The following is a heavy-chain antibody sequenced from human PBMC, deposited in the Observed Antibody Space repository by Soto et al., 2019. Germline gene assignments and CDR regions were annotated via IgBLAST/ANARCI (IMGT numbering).Heavy chain of an antibody. V-gene: IGHV5-51*01. Sequence: GESLKISCKASGYSFTTYWIGWVRQMPGKGLEWMGIIYPSDSDTRYSPSFQGQVTISADKSISTTHLQWRSLKASDTAMYYCARHEYNSGWRYFDYWGQGTLVTVSS. CDR1: GYSFTTYW. J-gene: IGHJ4*02. D-gene: IGHD6-19*01. CDR2: IYPSDSDT. CDR3: ARHEYNSGWRYFDY.